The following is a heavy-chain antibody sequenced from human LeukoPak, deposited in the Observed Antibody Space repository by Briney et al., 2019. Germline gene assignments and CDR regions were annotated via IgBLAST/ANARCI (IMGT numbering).Heavy chain of an antibody. J-gene: IGHJ5*02. Sequence: GGSLRLSCAASGFTFSSYSMNWVRQAPGKGLEWVSSISSSSSYIYYADSVKGRFTISRDNAKNSLYLQMNSLRAEDTAVYYCASSVVVAASWFDPWGQGTLDTVSS. CDR3: ASSVVVAASWFDP. CDR2: ISSSSSYI. V-gene: IGHV3-21*01. CDR1: GFTFSSYS. D-gene: IGHD2-15*01.